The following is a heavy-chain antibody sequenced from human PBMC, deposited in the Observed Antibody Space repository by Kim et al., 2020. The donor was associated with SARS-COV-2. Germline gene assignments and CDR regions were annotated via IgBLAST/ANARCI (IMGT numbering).Heavy chain of an antibody. CDR2: INPNSGGT. Sequence: ASVKVSCKASGYTFTGYYMHWVRQAPGQGLEWMGWINPNSGGTNYAQKFQGRVTMTRDTSISTAYMELSRLRSDDTAVYYCARSKIKYCSGGSSYVPCGSYWYFDLWGRGTLVTVSS. CDR1: GYTFTGYY. J-gene: IGHJ2*01. CDR3: ARSKIKYCSGGSSYVPCGSYWYFDL. D-gene: IGHD2-15*01. V-gene: IGHV1-2*02.